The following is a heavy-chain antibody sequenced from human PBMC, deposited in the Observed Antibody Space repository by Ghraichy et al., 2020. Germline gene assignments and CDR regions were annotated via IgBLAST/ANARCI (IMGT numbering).Heavy chain of an antibody. J-gene: IGHJ4*02. CDR2: IYYSGST. CDR3: AREGRDGYNLGY. V-gene: IGHV4-59*01. Sequence: ESLNISCTVSGGSISSYYWSWIRQPPGKGLEWIGYIYYSGSTNYNPSLKSRVTISVDTSKNQFSLKLSSVTAADTAVYYCAREGRDGYNLGYWGQGTLVTVSS. D-gene: IGHD5-24*01. CDR1: GGSISSYY.